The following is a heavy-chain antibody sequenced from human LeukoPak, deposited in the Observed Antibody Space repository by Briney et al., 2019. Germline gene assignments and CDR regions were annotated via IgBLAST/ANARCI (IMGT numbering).Heavy chain of an antibody. J-gene: IGHJ5*02. D-gene: IGHD3-9*01. CDR2: ISSNGGST. CDR1: GFTFSSYA. Sequence: GGSLRLSCAASGFTFSSYAMHWVRQAPGKGLEYVSAISSNGGSTYYANSVKGRFTISRDNSKNTLYLQMGSLRAEDMAVYYCASSHTYYDILTGPNWFDPWGQGTLVTVSS. CDR3: ASSHTYYDILTGPNWFDP. V-gene: IGHV3-64*01.